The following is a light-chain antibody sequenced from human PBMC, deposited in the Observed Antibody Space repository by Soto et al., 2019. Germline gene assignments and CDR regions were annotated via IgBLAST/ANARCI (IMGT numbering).Light chain of an antibody. V-gene: IGLV3-21*02. J-gene: IGLJ2*01. Sequence: SYELTQPPSVSVAPGQTARITCGGDTIGGKSVHWYQQKPGQAPVLVIYDDNDRPSGIPERFSGSNSGNTATLTISRVEAGDEADYYCQVWDSSSDHVIFGGGTKVTVL. CDR3: QVWDSSSDHVI. CDR2: DDN. CDR1: TIGGKS.